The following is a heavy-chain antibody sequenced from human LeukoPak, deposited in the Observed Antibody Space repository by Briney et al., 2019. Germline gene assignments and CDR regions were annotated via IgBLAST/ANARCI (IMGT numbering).Heavy chain of an antibody. D-gene: IGHD6-19*01. Sequence: GGSLRLSCAASGFSFSTYALHWVRQAPGKGLEWVAVISYDGNKIYYADSVKGRFTISRDSSKNTQDLQMDSLRAEDTAVYYCARDYASSGWYHKSYFQHWGQGTLVTVSS. J-gene: IGHJ1*01. CDR3: ARDYASSGWYHKSYFQH. V-gene: IGHV3-30-3*01. CDR2: ISYDGNKI. CDR1: GFSFSTYA.